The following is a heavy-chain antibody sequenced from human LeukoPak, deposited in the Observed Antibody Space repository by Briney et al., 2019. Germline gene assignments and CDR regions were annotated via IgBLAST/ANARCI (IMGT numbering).Heavy chain of an antibody. V-gene: IGHV3-53*01. Sequence: GGSLRLSCAASGFTVSSNHMSWVRQAPGKGLEWVSVIYSGGSTYYADSVKGRFTISRDSSKNTLYLQMRSLRAEDTAVYYCARDLDEYSSSHWGQGTLVSVSS. J-gene: IGHJ4*02. CDR1: GFTVSSNH. D-gene: IGHD6-13*01. CDR3: ARDLDEYSSSH. CDR2: IYSGGST.